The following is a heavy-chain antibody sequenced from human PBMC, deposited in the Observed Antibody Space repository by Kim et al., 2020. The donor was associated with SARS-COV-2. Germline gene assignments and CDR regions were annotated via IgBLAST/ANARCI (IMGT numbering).Heavy chain of an antibody. J-gene: IGHJ3*02. CDR3: ARDGDLYSSGKDAFDI. CDR2: IKQDGNQK. CDR1: GFTFSSYW. D-gene: IGHD6-19*01. V-gene: IGHV3-7*01. Sequence: WGSLRLSCAASGFTFSSYWMTWVRQAPGKGLECVANIKQDGNQKYYVDSVKGRFTISRDNAKNSLYLQMNSLRAEDTAVYYCARDGDLYSSGKDAFDIWGQGTMVTVSS.